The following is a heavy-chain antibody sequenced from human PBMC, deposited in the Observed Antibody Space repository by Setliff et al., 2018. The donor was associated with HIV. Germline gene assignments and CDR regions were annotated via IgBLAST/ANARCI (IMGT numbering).Heavy chain of an antibody. CDR3: AREYSSSSANWYFDL. CDR1: NGSINSGSYY. J-gene: IGHJ2*01. D-gene: IGHD6-6*01. V-gene: IGHV4-61*02. CDR2: TYTSENT. Sequence: SETLSLTCTVSNGSINSGSYYWSWIRQPAGKRLEWIGRTYTSENTNDNPSFKSRVTIAVDVSKNQFYLKLSSVTAADTAVYYCAREYSSSSANWYFDLWGRGTLVTVSS.